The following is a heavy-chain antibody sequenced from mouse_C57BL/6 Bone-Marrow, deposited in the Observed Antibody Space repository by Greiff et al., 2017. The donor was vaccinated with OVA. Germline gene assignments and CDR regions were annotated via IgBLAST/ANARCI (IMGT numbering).Heavy chain of an antibody. D-gene: IGHD1-1*01. V-gene: IGHV5-4*01. CDR2: ISDGGSYT. CDR3: AREKRTTGYYFDY. Sequence: EVKLVESGGGLVKPGGSLKLSCAASGFTFSSYAMSWVRQTPEKRLEWVATISDGGSYTYYPDNVKGRFTISRDNAKNNLYLQMSHLKSEDTAMYYCAREKRTTGYYFDYWGQGTTLTVSS. CDR1: GFTFSSYA. J-gene: IGHJ2*01.